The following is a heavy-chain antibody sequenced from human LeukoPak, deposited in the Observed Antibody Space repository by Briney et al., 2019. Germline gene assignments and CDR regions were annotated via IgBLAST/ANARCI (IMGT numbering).Heavy chain of an antibody. Sequence: GGSLRLSCEASGFTFSSYNMNWVRQAPGKGLEWVSSISTRGYIYYADSVKGRFTISRDNSKNSLYLQMNSLRAEDTAVYYCASANPILLDYYYYYYMDVWGKGTTVTVSS. CDR3: ASANPILLDYYYYYYMDV. D-gene: IGHD3-3*01. CDR1: GFTFSSYN. J-gene: IGHJ6*03. V-gene: IGHV3-21*01. CDR2: ISTRGYI.